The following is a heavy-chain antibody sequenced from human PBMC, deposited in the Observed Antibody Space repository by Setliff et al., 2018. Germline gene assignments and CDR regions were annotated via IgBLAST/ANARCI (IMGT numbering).Heavy chain of an antibody. CDR2: IYYSGSS. V-gene: IGHV4-39*01. Sequence: SETLSLTCTVSGGSISSPSYFWGWVRQPPGREMEWIATIYYSGSSYYNPSLKSRLTISVDTSKNLFSLKLSSVTTADTAVYYCARHYGGGYKHFDYWGQGTLVTVSS. CDR1: GGSISSPSYF. D-gene: IGHD5-12*01. J-gene: IGHJ4*02. CDR3: ARHYGGGYKHFDY.